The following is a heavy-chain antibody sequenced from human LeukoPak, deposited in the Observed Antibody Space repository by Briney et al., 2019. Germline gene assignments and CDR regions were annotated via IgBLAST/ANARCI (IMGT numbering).Heavy chain of an antibody. V-gene: IGHV3-30-3*01. J-gene: IGHJ2*01. CDR3: ARGPQNYDDSSGVSPWYFDL. CDR1: GFTFSTYA. Sequence: GRSLRLSCAASGFTFSTYAMHWVRQAPGRGLEWVAVISYDGSNKYYADSVKGRFTISRDNSKNTLYLQMNSLRAEDTAVYYCARGPQNYDDSSGVSPWYFDLWGRGTLVTVSS. CDR2: ISYDGSNK. D-gene: IGHD3-22*01.